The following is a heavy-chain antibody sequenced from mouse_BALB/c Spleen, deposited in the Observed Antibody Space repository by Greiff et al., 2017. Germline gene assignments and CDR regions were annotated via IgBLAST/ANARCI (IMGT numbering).Heavy chain of an antibody. CDR2: ISTYYGDA. J-gene: IGHJ1*01. CDR3: ARRGPYFDV. Sequence: VQLQESGAELVRPGVSVKISCKGSGYTFTDYAMHWVKQSHAKSLEWIGVISTYYGDASYNQKFKGKATMTVDKSSSTAYMELARLTSEDSAIYYCARRGPYFDVWGAGTTVTVSS. V-gene: IGHV1S137*01. CDR1: GYTFTDYA.